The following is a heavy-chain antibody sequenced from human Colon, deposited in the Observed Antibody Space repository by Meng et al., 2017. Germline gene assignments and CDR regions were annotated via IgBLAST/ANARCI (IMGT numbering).Heavy chain of an antibody. CDR1: GFPVRNNY. CDR3: VRGGGTGAF. D-gene: IGHD2-15*01. CDR2: IYNDGST. Sequence: GGSLRLSCGASGFPVRNNYLSWVRQAPGKGLEWVSVIYNDGSTHYPDSVKGRFTMSRDNAKNSLYLQMNSLRAEDTAVYYCVRGGGTGAFWGQGTLVTVSS. J-gene: IGHJ4*02. V-gene: IGHV3-66*01.